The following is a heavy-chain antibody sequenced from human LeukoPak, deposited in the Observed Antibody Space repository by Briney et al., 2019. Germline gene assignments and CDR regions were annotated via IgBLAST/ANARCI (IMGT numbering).Heavy chain of an antibody. D-gene: IGHD6-13*01. CDR3: AKDPRRRIAAAAGAY. CDR2: VSLDGGTQ. V-gene: IGHV3-30*02. CDR1: GFAFNTYG. Sequence: GGSLRLSCATFGFAFNTYGMHWVRQAPGKGLEWVAFVSLDGGTQNYADSVKGRFTISRDNSKNTLYLQMNSLRAEDTAVYYCAKDPRRRIAAAAGAYWGQGTLVTVSS. J-gene: IGHJ4*02.